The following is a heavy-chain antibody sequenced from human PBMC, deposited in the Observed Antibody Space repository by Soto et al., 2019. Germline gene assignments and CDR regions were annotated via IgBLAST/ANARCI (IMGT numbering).Heavy chain of an antibody. J-gene: IGHJ4*02. CDR1: GFAVSIHY. Sequence: PGGSLRLSCAASGFAVSIHYFYWVRRAPGKGLEWVSVIYSGGTTYYAASVGGRFTISRDTSKNTVYLQMNSLRAEDTAMYFCARDRTISDYRSSGALGLWGQGTLVTVSS. D-gene: IGHD3-10*01. V-gene: IGHV3-66*01. CDR2: IYSGGTT. CDR3: ARDRTISDYRSSGALGL.